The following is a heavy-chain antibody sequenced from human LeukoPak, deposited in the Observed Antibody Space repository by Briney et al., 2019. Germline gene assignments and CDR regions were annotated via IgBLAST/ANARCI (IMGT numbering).Heavy chain of an antibody. CDR1: GYPFSSYS. CDR3: ARDRGYFYDQLDY. V-gene: IGHV3-48*02. D-gene: IGHD2/OR15-2a*01. J-gene: IGHJ4*02. CDR2: ISVSGGVR. Sequence: PGGSLRLSCVASGYPFSSYSMNWIRQAPGKGLEWVSYISVSGGVRSYADSVKGRFTISRDDARSSLYLQMNSLKDEDTAVYYYARDRGYFYDQLDYWGQGTLVTVSS.